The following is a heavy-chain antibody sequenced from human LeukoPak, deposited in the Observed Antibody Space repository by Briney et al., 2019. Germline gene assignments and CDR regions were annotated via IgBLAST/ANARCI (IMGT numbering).Heavy chain of an antibody. CDR2: IYYSGNT. Sequence: SETLSLTCTVSGGSISSYYWSWIRQPPGKGLEWIGYIYYSGNTNYNPSLKSRVTISVDTSKNQFSLKLSSVTAADTAVYYCARRAAAGYLDLWGRGTLVTVSS. CDR1: GGSISSYY. J-gene: IGHJ2*01. D-gene: IGHD6-13*01. CDR3: ARRAAAGYLDL. V-gene: IGHV4-59*01.